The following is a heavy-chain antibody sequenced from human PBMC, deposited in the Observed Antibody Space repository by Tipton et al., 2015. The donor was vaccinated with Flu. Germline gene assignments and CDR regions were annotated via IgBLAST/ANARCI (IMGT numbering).Heavy chain of an antibody. D-gene: IGHD5-24*01. V-gene: IGHV5-51*01. CDR3: ASPRMGGERWLQWPAFHI. CDR2: IYPGDSDT. CDR1: GCSFTSYW. Sequence: QLVQSGAEVKKPGESLKISCKGSGCSFTSYWIGWVRQMPGKGLEWMGIIYPGDSDTRYSPSFQGQVTISADKSISTAYLQWSSLKAPDTAMYYCASPRMGGERWLQWPAFHIWGQGTMVTVSS. J-gene: IGHJ3*02.